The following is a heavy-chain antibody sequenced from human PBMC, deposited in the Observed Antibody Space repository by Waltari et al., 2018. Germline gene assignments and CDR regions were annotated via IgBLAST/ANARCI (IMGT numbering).Heavy chain of an antibody. J-gene: IGHJ4*02. V-gene: IGHV1-69-2*01. CDR3: ATTVWANRNSWYY. Sequence: EVQLVQSGAEVKKPGATVNISCKDSGYTFTDYYMQWVQQAPGQGPEWMGRVDPEDGETIYAEKFQGRVTITADTSTDTAYMELSSLRSEDTAVYYCATTVWANRNSWYYWGQGTLVTVSS. CDR1: GYTFTDYY. D-gene: IGHD4-17*01. CDR2: VDPEDGET.